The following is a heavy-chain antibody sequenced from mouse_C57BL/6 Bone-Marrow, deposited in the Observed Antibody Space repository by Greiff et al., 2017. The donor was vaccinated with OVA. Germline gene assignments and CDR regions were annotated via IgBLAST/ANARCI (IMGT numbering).Heavy chain of an antibody. J-gene: IGHJ1*03. Sequence: VKLMESGAELMKPGASVKLSCKATGYTFTGYWIEWVKQRPGHGLEWIGEILPGNGSTNYNEKFKGKATFTADTSSNTAYMQLSSLTTEDSAIYYCARDYDYEDWYFDVWGTGTTVTVSS. V-gene: IGHV1-9*01. CDR1: GYTFTGYW. CDR2: ILPGNGST. CDR3: ARDYDYEDWYFDV. D-gene: IGHD2-4*01.